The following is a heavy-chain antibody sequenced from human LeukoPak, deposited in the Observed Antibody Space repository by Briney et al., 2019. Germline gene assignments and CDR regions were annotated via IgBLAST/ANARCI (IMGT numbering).Heavy chain of an antibody. Sequence: GASVKVSCKAPGYTFSSYGISWVRQAPGQGLEWMGWTNAYNGFTDYARSLQGRVTITTDTSTSTAYMEMRSLRTDDTAVYYCARVKKEQWLANYFDNWGQGTLVTVSS. V-gene: IGHV1-18*04. D-gene: IGHD6-19*01. CDR1: GYTFSSYG. J-gene: IGHJ4*02. CDR3: ARVKKEQWLANYFDN. CDR2: TNAYNGFT.